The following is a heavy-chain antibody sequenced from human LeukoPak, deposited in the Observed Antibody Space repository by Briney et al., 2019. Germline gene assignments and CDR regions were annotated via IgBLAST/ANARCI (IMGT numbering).Heavy chain of an antibody. J-gene: IGHJ5*02. D-gene: IGHD6-19*01. CDR2: INPNSGGT. V-gene: IGHV1-2*02. CDR1: AYTLTGYY. Sequence: ASVKVSCEASAYTLTGYYMHWVRQAPGQGLEWMGWINPNSGGTNYAQKFQGRVTMTRDTSIGTAYLELNRLRSDDTAVYYCATYDQWLPHGFDPWGQGTLVTVSS. CDR3: ATYDQWLPHGFDP.